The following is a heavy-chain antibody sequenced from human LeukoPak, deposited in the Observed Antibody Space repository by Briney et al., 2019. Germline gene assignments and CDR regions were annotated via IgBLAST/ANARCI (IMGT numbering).Heavy chain of an antibody. CDR3: ARGAQLRFLEWLLGDYFDY. CDR1: GGSFSGYY. J-gene: IGHJ4*02. Sequence: PSETLSLTCAVYGGSFSGYYWSWIRQPPGKGLEWIGEINHSGSTNYNPSLKSRVTISVDTSKNQFSLKLSSVTAADTAVYYCARGAQLRFLEWLLGDYFDYWGQGTLVTVSS. D-gene: IGHD3-3*01. CDR2: INHSGST. V-gene: IGHV4-34*01.